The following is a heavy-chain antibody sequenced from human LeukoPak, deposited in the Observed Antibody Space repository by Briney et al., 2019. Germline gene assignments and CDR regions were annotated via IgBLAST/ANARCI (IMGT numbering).Heavy chain of an antibody. J-gene: IGHJ4*02. D-gene: IGHD3-10*01. CDR3: ARANYGSGSYYNGGYDY. CDR1: GLTLSRYA. CDR2: ISYDGSNK. V-gene: IGHV3-30-3*01. Sequence: GGSLRLSCTATGLTLSRYAMHWVRQAPGKGLEWVAVISYDGSNKYYAESVKGRFTISRDNSKNTLYLQMNSLRAEDTAVYYCARANYGSGSYYNGGYDYWGQGTLVTVSS.